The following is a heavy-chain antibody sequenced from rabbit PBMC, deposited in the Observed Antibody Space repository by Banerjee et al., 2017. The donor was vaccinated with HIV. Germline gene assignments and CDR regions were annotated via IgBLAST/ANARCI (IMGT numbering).Heavy chain of an antibody. CDR1: GLDFSTDA. J-gene: IGHJ6*01. Sequence: QSLEESGGDLVKPGASLTLTCTASGLDFSTDAMCWVRQAPGKGLEWIGCIYTGDGSTYYASWAKGRFTISKTSSTTVTLQMTSLTAADTATYFCARGDDSSGWGLYFWGPGTPSPS. CDR2: IYTGDGST. V-gene: IGHV1S40*01. CDR3: ARGDDSSGWGLYF. D-gene: IGHD4-1*01.